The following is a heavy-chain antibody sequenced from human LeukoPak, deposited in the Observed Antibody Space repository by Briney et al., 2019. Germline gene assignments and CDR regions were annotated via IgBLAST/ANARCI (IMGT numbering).Heavy chain of an antibody. V-gene: IGHV3-11*01. CDR3: ARDDDSRGYYGHFHP. CDR1: GFTFSDYY. D-gene: IGHD3-22*01. Sequence: GGSLRLSCAASGFTFSDYYMSWIRQAPGKGLEWVSYISSSGTTIYYADSVKGRFTISRDNAKNSLYLQMSSLRAEDTALYYCARDDDSRGYYGHFHPWGQGTLVTVSS. J-gene: IGHJ1*01. CDR2: ISSSGTTI.